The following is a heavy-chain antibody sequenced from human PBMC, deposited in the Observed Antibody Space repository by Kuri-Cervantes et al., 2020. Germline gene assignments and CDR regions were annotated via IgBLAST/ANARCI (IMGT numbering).Heavy chain of an antibody. J-gene: IGHJ4*02. Sequence: GGSLRLSCAASGFTFSSYSMNWVRQAPGKGLEWVSYISSSSSYIYYADSVKGRFTISRDNAKNSLYLQMNSLRAEDTAVYYCARDGYSSGWYGGGFDYWGQGTLVTVSS. CDR3: ARDGYSSGWYGGGFDY. V-gene: IGHV3-21*01. CDR2: ISSSSSYI. D-gene: IGHD6-19*01. CDR1: GFTFSSYS.